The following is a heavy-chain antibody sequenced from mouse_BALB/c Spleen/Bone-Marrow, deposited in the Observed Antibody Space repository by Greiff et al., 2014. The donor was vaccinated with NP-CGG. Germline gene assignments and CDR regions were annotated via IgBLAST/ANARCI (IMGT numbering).Heavy chain of an antibody. Sequence: DLVKPGASVKLSCKASGYTSTSYWINWIKQRPGQGLGWIGRIAPGSGSTYYNEMFKGKATLTVDTSSSTAYIQLSSLSYEDSAVYFCARFPFYYGSSFYYFDYWGQGTTLTVSS. CDR1: GYTSTSYW. CDR3: ARFPFYYGSSFYYFDY. CDR2: IAPGSGST. D-gene: IGHD1-1*01. V-gene: IGHV1S41*01. J-gene: IGHJ2*01.